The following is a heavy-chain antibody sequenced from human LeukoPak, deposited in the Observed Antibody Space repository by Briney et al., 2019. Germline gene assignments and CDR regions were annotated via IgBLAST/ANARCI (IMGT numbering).Heavy chain of an antibody. V-gene: IGHV4-34*01. CDR1: GGSFNDYP. J-gene: IGHJ4*02. CDR2: IKHGGGT. Sequence: SETLSLTCAIYGGSFNDYPWTWIRQPPGKGLEWIGQIKHGGGTKYNPSLNSRVTMSLDTSKNQFSLKMTSVTAADTATYYCARGAPGYWGQGTLVTVSS. CDR3: ARGAPGY.